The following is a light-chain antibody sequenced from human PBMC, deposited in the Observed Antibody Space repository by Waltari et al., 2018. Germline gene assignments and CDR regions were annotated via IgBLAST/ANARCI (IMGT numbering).Light chain of an antibody. CDR3: CSGAGSYIFV. CDR1: SSDVGGYNY. V-gene: IGLV2-11*01. J-gene: IGLJ2*01. Sequence: QSALTQPRAVSGSPGQSVTISCTGTSSDVGGYNYGCWYQQHPGKAPKLMMYDVSKRPSGAPERLPGSKCGNPASLTISGLQAEDEADYYCCSGAGSYIFVFGGGTQLTVL. CDR2: DVS.